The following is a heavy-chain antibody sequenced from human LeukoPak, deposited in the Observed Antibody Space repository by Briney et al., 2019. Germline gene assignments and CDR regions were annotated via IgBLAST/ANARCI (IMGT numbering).Heavy chain of an antibody. CDR3: ARIYPRLAAAGN. D-gene: IGHD6-13*01. Sequence: GGSLRLSCATSGFTFSSYAMSWVRQAPGKGLEWVSGIGASGGSTYYADSVKGRFTISRDNSKNTLYLQMNSLRADDTAVYYCARIYPRLAAAGNWGQGTLVTVSS. CDR2: IGASGGST. J-gene: IGHJ4*02. V-gene: IGHV3-23*01. CDR1: GFTFSSYA.